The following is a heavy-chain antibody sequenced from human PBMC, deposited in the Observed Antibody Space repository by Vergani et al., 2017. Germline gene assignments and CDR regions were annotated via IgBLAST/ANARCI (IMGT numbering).Heavy chain of an antibody. CDR1: EFTFSSYT. V-gene: IGHV3-21*01. CDR3: ARGPIYYYYYYMDV. Sequence: DVQLVESGGGLVKPGGSLRLSCAASEFTFSSYTMIWVRQAPGKGLEWVSSIRGDGGDMFYVDSVKGRFTISRAKAKNSLYLKMNSLRAEDTAVYLCARGPIYYYYYYMDVWGKGTTVTVSS. J-gene: IGHJ6*03. CDR2: IRGDGGDM. D-gene: IGHD2-2*02.